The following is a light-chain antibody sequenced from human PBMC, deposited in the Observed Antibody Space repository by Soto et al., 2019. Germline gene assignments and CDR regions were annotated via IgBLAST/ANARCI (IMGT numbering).Light chain of an antibody. J-gene: IGLJ3*02. CDR3: GTWDSSLFSGV. Sequence: QAVVTQPPSVSAAPGQNVTISCSGSSSNIGIDYVSWYQQLPGTAPRLLIFDNNKRVSGIPDRFSGSKSGTSATLGITGLQTGDEADYYCGTWDSSLFSGVFGGGTKLTVL. V-gene: IGLV1-51*01. CDR1: SSNIGIDY. CDR2: DNN.